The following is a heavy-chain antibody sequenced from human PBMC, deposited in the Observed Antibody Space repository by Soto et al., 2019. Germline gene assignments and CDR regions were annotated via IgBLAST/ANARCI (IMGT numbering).Heavy chain of an antibody. CDR3: ARDQSVGYCSGGSCYYSMEYYYYYYMDV. J-gene: IGHJ6*03. CDR2: INSDGSST. Sequence: EVQLVESGGGLVQPGGSLRLSCAASGFTFSSYWMHWVRQAPGKGLVWVSRINSDGSSTSYADSVKGRFTISRDNAKNTLYLQMNSLRAEDTAVYYCARDQSVGYCSGGSCYYSMEYYYYYYMDVWGKGTTVTVSS. CDR1: GFTFSSYW. D-gene: IGHD2-15*01. V-gene: IGHV3-74*01.